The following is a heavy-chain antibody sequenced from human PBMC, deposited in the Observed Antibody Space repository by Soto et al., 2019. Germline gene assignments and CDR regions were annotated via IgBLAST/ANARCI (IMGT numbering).Heavy chain of an antibody. D-gene: IGHD3-10*01. V-gene: IGHV1-69*01. CDR3: ARDRDDYGSGNYYNRIDF. J-gene: IGHJ4*02. Sequence: QAQVIQSGAEVKKPGSSVKVSCQDSGGIFSTYAISWLRQAPGQGLEWMGGIITIFGTPKYAQNFQGRVTITADDSTSTAYMEQSGLRSEDTAVYYCARDRDDYGSGNYYNRIDFWGQGTLVTVSS. CDR2: IITIFGTP. CDR1: GGIFSTYA.